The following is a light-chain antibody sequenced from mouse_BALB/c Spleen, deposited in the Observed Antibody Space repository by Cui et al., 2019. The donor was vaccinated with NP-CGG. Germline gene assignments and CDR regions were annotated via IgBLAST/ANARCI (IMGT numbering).Light chain of an antibody. V-gene: IGLV1*01. Sequence: QTVVTQESALTTSPGETVTLTCCSSTGAVTTSNYANWVQEKPDHLFTGLIGGTNNRVPGVPARFSGSLIGDKAALTITGAQTEDEAMYFCALWYSNHWVFGGGTKLTVL. J-gene: IGLJ1*01. CDR1: TGAVTTSNY. CDR2: GTN. CDR3: ALWYSNHWV.